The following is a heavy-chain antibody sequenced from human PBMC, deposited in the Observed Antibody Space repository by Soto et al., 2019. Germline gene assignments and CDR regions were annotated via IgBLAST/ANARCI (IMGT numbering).Heavy chain of an antibody. J-gene: IGHJ4*02. CDR2: IIPILGIA. CDR1: GVTFGSYT. V-gene: IGHV1-69*02. Sequence: ASVKVSCKASGVTFGSYTISWVRQAPRQGLEWMGRIIPILGIANYAQKFQGRVTITADKSTSTAYMELSSLRSEDTAVYYCARSRGVVVANLSYWGQGTLVTVSX. CDR3: ARSRGVVVANLSY. D-gene: IGHD2-15*01.